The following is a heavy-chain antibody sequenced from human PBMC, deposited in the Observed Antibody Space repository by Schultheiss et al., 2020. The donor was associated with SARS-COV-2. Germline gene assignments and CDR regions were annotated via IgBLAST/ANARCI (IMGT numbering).Heavy chain of an antibody. V-gene: IGHV3-53*01. CDR1: GFSFSYYG. J-gene: IGHJ4*02. CDR3: ARGYSSGLYFFDY. CDR2: IYSGGST. Sequence: GGSLRLSCAASGFSFSYYGMHWVRQAPGKGLEWVSVIYSGGSTYYADSVKGRFTISRDNSKNTLYLQMNSLRAEDTALYYCARGYSSGLYFFDYWGQGTLVTVSS. D-gene: IGHD6-19*01.